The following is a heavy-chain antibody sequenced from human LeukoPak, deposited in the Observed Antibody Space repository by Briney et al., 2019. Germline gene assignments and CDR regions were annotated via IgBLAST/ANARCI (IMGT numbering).Heavy chain of an antibody. J-gene: IGHJ6*03. D-gene: IGHD5-18*01. CDR2: IFYSGST. CDR3: AREAGDSYAYMGV. Sequence: PSETLSLTCTVSGGSISTSNYYWGWIRQPPGKGLEWIGNIFYSGSTYYSPSLKRRVTISLDTSRNQFSLKLNSVTAADTAVYYCAREAGDSYAYMGVWGKGTTVTISS. V-gene: IGHV4-39*07. CDR1: GGSISTSNYY.